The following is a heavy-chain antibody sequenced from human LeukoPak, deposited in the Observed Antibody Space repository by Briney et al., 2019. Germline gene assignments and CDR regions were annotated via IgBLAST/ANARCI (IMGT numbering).Heavy chain of an antibody. V-gene: IGHV4-34*01. D-gene: IGHD3-22*01. CDR2: INHGGST. Sequence: PETLSLTCALYGGSFSGYYWSWVRQPPGKGLEWSGEINHGGSTNYNPSLKSRVTISVDTSKNQFSLKLSSVTDADTAVYYCARYDSSGYYLGFDYWGQGTLVTVAS. CDR1: GGSFSGYY. CDR3: ARYDSSGYYLGFDY. J-gene: IGHJ4*02.